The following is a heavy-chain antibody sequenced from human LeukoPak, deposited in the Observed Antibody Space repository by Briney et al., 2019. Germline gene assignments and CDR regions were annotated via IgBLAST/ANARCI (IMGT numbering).Heavy chain of an antibody. CDR3: AREEVVVAATNAFDI. J-gene: IGHJ3*02. V-gene: IGHV1-2*02. CDR1: GYTFTGYY. Sequence: ASVKVSCEASGYTFTGYYMHWVRQAPGQGLEWMGWINPNSGGTNYAQKFQGRVTMTRDTSISTAYMELSRLRSDDTAVYYCAREEVVVAATNAFDIWGQGTMVTVSS. CDR2: INPNSGGT. D-gene: IGHD2-15*01.